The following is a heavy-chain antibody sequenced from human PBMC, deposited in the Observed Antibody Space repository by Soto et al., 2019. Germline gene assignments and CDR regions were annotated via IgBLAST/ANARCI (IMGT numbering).Heavy chain of an antibody. CDR2: INHSGST. CDR3: ARGLGSGYYYYYGMDA. CDR1: GGSFSGYY. V-gene: IGHV4-34*01. J-gene: IGHJ6*02. D-gene: IGHD3-3*01. Sequence: SETLSLTCAVYGGSFSGYYWSWIRQPPGKGLEWIGEINHSGSTNYNPSLKSRVTISVDTSKNQFSLKLSSVTAADTAVYYCARGLGSGYYYYYGMDAWGQGTTVT.